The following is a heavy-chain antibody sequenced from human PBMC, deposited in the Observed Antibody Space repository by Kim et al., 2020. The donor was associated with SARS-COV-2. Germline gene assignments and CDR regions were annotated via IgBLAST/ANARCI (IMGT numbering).Heavy chain of an antibody. Sequence: SETLSLTCSVSGDSISRSSYYWGWIRQPPGKGLEWIGTIYTGGSNYYSPSLMSRVTISVDTSRNQFSLKLYSVTAADTAMYYCARRVTLDAFEVWGQGT. CDR2: IYTGGSN. J-gene: IGHJ3*01. CDR3: ARRVTLDAFEV. V-gene: IGHV4-39*01. D-gene: IGHD2-21*02. CDR1: GDSISRSSYY.